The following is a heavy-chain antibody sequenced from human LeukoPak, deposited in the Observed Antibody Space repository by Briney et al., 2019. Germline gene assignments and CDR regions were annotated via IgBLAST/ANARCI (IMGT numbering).Heavy chain of an antibody. J-gene: IGHJ4*02. Sequence: SETLSLTCTVSGGSISSYYWSWIRQHPGKGLEWIGYFYHSGSSYYNPSLKSRVTISVDTSKNQFSLKLSSVTAADTAVYYCARDGGCSYGPFDYWGQGTLVTVSS. CDR3: ARDGGCSYGPFDY. CDR1: GGSISSYY. CDR2: FYHSGSS. V-gene: IGHV4-59*06. D-gene: IGHD5-18*01.